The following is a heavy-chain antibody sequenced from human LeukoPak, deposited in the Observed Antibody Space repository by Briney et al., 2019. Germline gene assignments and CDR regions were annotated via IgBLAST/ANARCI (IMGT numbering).Heavy chain of an antibody. V-gene: IGHV1-18*01. CDR2: ISAYNGNT. CDR1: GYTFTSYG. J-gene: IGHJ3*02. CDR3: AKSIVGATDAFDI. Sequence: ASVKVSCKASGYTFTSYGISWVRQAPGQGLEWMGWISAYNGNTNYAQKLQGRVTMTTDTSTSTAYMELRSLRSGDTAVYYCAKSIVGATDAFDIWGQGTMVTVSS. D-gene: IGHD1-26*01.